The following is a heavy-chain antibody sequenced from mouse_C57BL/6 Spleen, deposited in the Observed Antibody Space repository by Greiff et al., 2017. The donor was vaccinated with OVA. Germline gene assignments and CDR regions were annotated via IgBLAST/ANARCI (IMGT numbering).Heavy chain of an antibody. V-gene: IGHV1-54*01. D-gene: IGHD1-1*01. CDR1: GYAFTNYL. CDR2: INPGSGGT. Sequence: QVQLQQSGAELVRPGTSVKVSCKASGYAFTNYLIEWVKQRPGQGLEWIGVINPGSGGTNYNEKFKGKGTLTADKSSSTAYMPLSSLTSEDSAVYFCARNYGSSFYYAMDYWGQGTSVTVSS. J-gene: IGHJ4*01. CDR3: ARNYGSSFYYAMDY.